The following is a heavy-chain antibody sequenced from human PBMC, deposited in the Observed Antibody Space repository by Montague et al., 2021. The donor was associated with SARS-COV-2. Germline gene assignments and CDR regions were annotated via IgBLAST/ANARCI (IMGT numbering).Heavy chain of an antibody. CDR3: ARTLLDYYGMDV. J-gene: IGHJ6*02. D-gene: IGHD2/OR15-2a*01. CDR2: ISYDGSNK. Sequence: SLRLSCAASGFTFNSYAMHWVRQAPGKGLEWVAVISYDGSNKYYADSVKGRFTISRDNSKNTLYLQMNSLRAEDTAVYYCARTLLDYYGMDVWGQGTTVTVSS. V-gene: IGHV3-30-3*01. CDR1: GFTFNSYA.